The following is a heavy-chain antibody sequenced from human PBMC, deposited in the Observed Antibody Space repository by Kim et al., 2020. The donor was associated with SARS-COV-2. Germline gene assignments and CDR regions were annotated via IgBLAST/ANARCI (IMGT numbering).Heavy chain of an antibody. D-gene: IGHD1-26*01. CDR3: AREGWELLSPYSLWY. Sequence: DAVKGRLTISRDNAKNSLYLQMNSLRAEDTAVYYCAREGWELLSPYSLWYWGQGTLVTVSS. V-gene: IGHV3-7*04. J-gene: IGHJ4*02.